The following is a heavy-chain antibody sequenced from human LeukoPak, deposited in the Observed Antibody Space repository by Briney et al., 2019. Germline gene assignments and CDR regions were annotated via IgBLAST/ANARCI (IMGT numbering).Heavy chain of an antibody. CDR2: IKSKTDGGTT. V-gene: IGHV3-15*01. J-gene: IGHJ4*02. CDR1: GFTFSNAW. Sequence: GGSLRLSCAASGFTFSNAWMSWVRQAPEKGLEWVGRIKSKTDGGTTDYAAPVKGRFTISRDDSKNTLYLQMNSLKTEDTAVYYCTTRDGYNFGNFDYWGQGTLVTVSS. D-gene: IGHD5-24*01. CDR3: TTRDGYNFGNFDY.